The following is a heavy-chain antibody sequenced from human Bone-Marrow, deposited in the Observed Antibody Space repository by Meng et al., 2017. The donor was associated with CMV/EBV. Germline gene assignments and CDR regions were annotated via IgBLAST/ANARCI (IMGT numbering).Heavy chain of an antibody. V-gene: IGHV4-39*07. D-gene: IGHD1-26*01. Sequence: GSLRLSCTVSGGSISSSSYYWGWIRQPPGKGLEWIGSIYYSGSTYYNPSLKSRVTISVDTSKNQFSLKLSSVTAADTAVYYCARIVGATLYYYYGMDVWGQGTTVTV. CDR2: IYYSGST. CDR3: ARIVGATLYYYYGMDV. CDR1: GGSISSSSYY. J-gene: IGHJ6*02.